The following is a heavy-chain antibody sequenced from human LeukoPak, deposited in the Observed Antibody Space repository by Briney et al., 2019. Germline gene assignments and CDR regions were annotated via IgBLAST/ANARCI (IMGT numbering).Heavy chain of an antibody. J-gene: IGHJ4*02. CDR1: NGSISRHY. CDR3: ARGIPVSFFDF. V-gene: IGHV4-59*11. CDR2: IYYSGNT. Sequence: SETLSLTCTVSNGSISRHYWSWILQTPGKGLEWIGYIYYSGNTHYNPSLKSRVTISVDTSKNQFSLKLSSVTAADTAVYYCARGIPVSFFDFWGQGTLVTVSS.